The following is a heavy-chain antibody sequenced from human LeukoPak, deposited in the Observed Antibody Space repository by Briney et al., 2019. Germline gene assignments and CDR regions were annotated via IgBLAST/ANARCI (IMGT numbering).Heavy chain of an antibody. V-gene: IGHV3-30*04. J-gene: IGHJ4*02. CDR2: ISYDGSNK. D-gene: IGHD4-23*01. CDR3: ATLPLTTLRWALDY. CDR1: GFTFSSYA. Sequence: GRSLGLTCAASGFTFSSYAMHWVRQAPGKGLEWVAVISYDGSNKYYADSVKGRLTISRDNSKSTLYLQMNSLRAEDTAVYYCATLPLTTLRWALDYWGQGTLVTVSS.